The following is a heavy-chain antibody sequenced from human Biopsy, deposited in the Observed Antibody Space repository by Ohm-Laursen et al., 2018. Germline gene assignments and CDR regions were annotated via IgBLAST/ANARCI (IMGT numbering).Heavy chain of an antibody. Sequence: TLSLTCTVSGASMTGYFWTWIRQPPGQGLQYIGFIYSGGNTNYNPSLRSRVTMSVDTSKNQFSLRLNSVTAADTAVYYCARGMRTTSWPYFDYWGQGILVTVSS. J-gene: IGHJ4*02. V-gene: IGHV4-59*01. CDR1: GASMTGYF. CDR2: IYSGGNT. D-gene: IGHD2/OR15-2a*01. CDR3: ARGMRTTSWPYFDY.